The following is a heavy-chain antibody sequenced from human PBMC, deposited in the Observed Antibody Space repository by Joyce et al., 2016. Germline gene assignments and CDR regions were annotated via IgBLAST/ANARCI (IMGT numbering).Heavy chain of an antibody. D-gene: IGHD6-25*01. Sequence: QVTLKASGPTLVKPTQTLTLTCTFSGFSLSTSGVGVGWIRQPPGKALGWLALIYWDDDKRYRSALKSRLTITKDTSKNQVVLTMTNMDPVDTATYYCAHAPATDRYYGMDVWGQGTTVTVSS. CDR1: GFSLSTSGVG. CDR2: IYWDDDK. V-gene: IGHV2-5*02. CDR3: AHAPATDRYYGMDV. J-gene: IGHJ6*02.